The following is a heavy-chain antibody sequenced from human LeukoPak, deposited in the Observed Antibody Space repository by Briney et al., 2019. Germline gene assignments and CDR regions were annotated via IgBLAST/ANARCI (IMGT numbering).Heavy chain of an antibody. CDR3: AKDRMGYSYGQPDY. V-gene: IGHV3-7*03. Sequence: GGSLRLSCAASGFTFSSFWMSWVRQAPGKGLEWVASIKQDGSEKKYVDSVEGRFTISRDNARNSLHLQMNSLRAEDTALYYCAKDRMGYSYGQPDYWGQGTLVTVSS. D-gene: IGHD5-18*01. CDR1: GFTFSSFW. CDR2: IKQDGSEK. J-gene: IGHJ4*02.